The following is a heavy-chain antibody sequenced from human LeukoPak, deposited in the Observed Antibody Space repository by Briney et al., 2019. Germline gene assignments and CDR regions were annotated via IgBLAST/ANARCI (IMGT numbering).Heavy chain of an antibody. Sequence: PSETLSLTCTVFGYFISSGFYWGWIRQPPGKGLEWIGSIYHSGSTYYNPSLKSRVTISVDTSKNQFSLKLSSVTAADTAVYYCARGWMTNGDLDYWGQGTLVTVSS. CDR2: IYHSGST. V-gene: IGHV4-38-2*02. D-gene: IGHD7-27*01. CDR3: ARGWMTNGDLDY. CDR1: GYFISSGFY. J-gene: IGHJ4*02.